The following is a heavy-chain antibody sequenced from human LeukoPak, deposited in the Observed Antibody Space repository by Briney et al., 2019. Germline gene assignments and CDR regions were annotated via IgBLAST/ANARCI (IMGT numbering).Heavy chain of an antibody. CDR3: ARDPSTSGNYKGYFDY. CDR2: IYIGGST. D-gene: IGHD1-26*01. V-gene: IGHV3-53*01. Sequence: GGSLRLSCAASGFTVSTNYMSWVRQAPGKGLEWVSVIYIGGSTYYADSVKGRFTISRGNSKNTLYLQMNSLRAEDTAVYYCARDPSTSGNYKGYFDYWGQGTLVTVSS. CDR1: GFTVSTNY. J-gene: IGHJ4*02.